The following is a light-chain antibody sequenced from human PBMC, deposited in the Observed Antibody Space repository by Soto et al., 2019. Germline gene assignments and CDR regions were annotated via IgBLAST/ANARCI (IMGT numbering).Light chain of an antibody. V-gene: IGKV3-15*01. CDR2: KTS. Sequence: EVVMTQSPATVSVSPGERTSLSCRASQSVGTKLGWYQQQPGQAPRLLISKTSTRATGVPARFSGSGSGTEFTLIISIRQSEDIAVYYCQQYANCSLTFGGGTKVDIK. CDR3: QQYANCSLT. J-gene: IGKJ4*01. CDR1: QSVGTK.